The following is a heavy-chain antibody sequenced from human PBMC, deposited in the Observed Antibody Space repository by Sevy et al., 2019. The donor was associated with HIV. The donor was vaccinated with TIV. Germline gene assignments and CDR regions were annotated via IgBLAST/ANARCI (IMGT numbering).Heavy chain of an antibody. Sequence: SETLSLTCTVSGGSISSYYWSWIRQPLGKGLEWIGYIYYSGSTNYIPSLKSRVTISVDTSKNQFSLKLNSVTAADTAVYYCASSYDVLTGSHIGAFDYWGQGTLVTVSS. J-gene: IGHJ4*02. V-gene: IGHV4-59*01. CDR1: GGSISSYY. CDR3: ASSYDVLTGSHIGAFDY. CDR2: IYYSGST. D-gene: IGHD3-9*01.